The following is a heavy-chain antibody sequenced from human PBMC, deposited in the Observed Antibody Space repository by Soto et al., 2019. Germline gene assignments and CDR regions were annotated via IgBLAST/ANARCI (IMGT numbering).Heavy chain of an antibody. CDR1: GGTFSPYG. Sequence: SVKVSCKISGGTFSPYGVSWVRQAPGQGLEWMGMIIPIFDTTNYAQKFQGRVTITADTSTSTAYMELSSLRSEDTAVYSCARAGSLNGTDGFDYWGQATLVTVSS. V-gene: IGHV1-69*06. J-gene: IGHJ4*02. D-gene: IGHD1-20*01. CDR3: ARAGSLNGTDGFDY. CDR2: IIPIFDTT.